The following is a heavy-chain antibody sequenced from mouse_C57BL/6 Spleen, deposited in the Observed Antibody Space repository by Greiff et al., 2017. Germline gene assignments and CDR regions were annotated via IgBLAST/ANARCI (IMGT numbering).Heavy chain of an antibody. V-gene: IGHV2-3*01. CDR1: GFSFTSYG. Sequence: VMLVESGPGLVAPSQSLSITCTASGFSFTSYGVSWVRQPPGKGLEWLGVIWRDGSTNYHSALISRLSISKDNSKSQVFLKLNSLQTDDPATYYCAKPGYYGSRGAMDYWGQGTSVTVSS. D-gene: IGHD1-1*01. CDR2: IWRDGST. CDR3: AKPGYYGSRGAMDY. J-gene: IGHJ4*01.